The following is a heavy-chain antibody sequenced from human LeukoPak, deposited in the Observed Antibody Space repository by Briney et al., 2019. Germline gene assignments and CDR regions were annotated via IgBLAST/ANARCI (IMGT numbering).Heavy chain of an antibody. CDR1: GGTFSSYA. Sequence: GASVKVSCKASGGTFSSYAISWVRQAPGQGLEWVGGIIPIFGTANYAQKFQGRVTITADESTSTAYMELSSLRSEDTAVYYCAREVRAYFDYWGQGTLVTVSS. CDR2: IIPIFGTA. V-gene: IGHV1-69*13. D-gene: IGHD4-11*01. CDR3: AREVRAYFDY. J-gene: IGHJ4*02.